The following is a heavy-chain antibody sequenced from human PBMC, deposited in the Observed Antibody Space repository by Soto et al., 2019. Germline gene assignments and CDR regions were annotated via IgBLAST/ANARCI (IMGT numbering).Heavy chain of an antibody. CDR3: ARHDCISASCYYYYYYGMDV. CDR1: GGTFSSYA. CDR2: IIPIFGTA. D-gene: IGHD2-2*01. J-gene: IGHJ6*02. V-gene: IGHV1-69*12. Sequence: QVQLVQSGAEVKKPGSSVKVSCKASGGTFSSYAISWVRQAPGQGLEWMGGIIPIFGTANYAQKFQGRVTITADESTSKXYXXLSSLRSEDTAVYYCARHDCISASCYYYYYYGMDVWGQGTTVTVSS.